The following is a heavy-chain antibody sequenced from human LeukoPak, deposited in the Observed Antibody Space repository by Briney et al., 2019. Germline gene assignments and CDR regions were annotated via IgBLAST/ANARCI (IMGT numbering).Heavy chain of an antibody. D-gene: IGHD3-9*01. Sequence: GGTLRLSCAASGFTFSTCGMSWVRQAPGKGLEWVSAIRGSGDNTYHADSVKGRFTISRDNSKNTLFLQMNSLRAEDTAVYYCAKHYDILTGYYILDYWGQGTLVTVSS. CDR2: IRGSGDNT. CDR1: GFTFSTCG. V-gene: IGHV3-23*01. J-gene: IGHJ4*02. CDR3: AKHYDILTGYYILDY.